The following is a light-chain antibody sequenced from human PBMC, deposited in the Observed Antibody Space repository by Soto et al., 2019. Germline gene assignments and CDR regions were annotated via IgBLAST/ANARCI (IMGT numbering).Light chain of an antibody. CDR3: KQTYNTPYS. J-gene: IGKJ2*03. V-gene: IGKV1-39*01. CDR1: QSISTF. Sequence: DFQMTQSPSSLSASVGDRVTISCRVSQSISTFLIWYQQKPGKATYLLIYAASSLQSGVTSRFSSSGSGTDFTLTVSSLQPEDFAVYYCKQTYNTPYSFGQGTKVDIK. CDR2: AAS.